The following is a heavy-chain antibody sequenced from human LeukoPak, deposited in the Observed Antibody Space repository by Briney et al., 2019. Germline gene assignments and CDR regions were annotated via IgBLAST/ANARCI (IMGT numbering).Heavy chain of an antibody. CDR1: GGSISSGGYY. V-gene: IGHV4-31*03. D-gene: IGHD3-9*01. CDR2: IYYSGST. CDR3: ARDSDHYDILTGYYMGAFDI. J-gene: IGHJ3*02. Sequence: TLSLTCTVSGGSISSGGYYWCCIRQHPGKRLEWIGNIYYSGSTYYNPSLKSRVTISVDTSKNQFSLKLSSVTAADTAVYYCARDSDHYDILTGYYMGAFDIWGQGTMVTVSS.